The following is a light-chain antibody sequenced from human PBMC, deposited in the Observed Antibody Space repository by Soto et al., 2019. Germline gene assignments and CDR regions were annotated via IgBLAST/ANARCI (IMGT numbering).Light chain of an antibody. CDR3: VLYMGSGFWV. V-gene: IGLV8-61*01. CDR2: NTN. Sequence: QTVVTQEPSLSVSPGTTAILTCGLSSGSVSTTSYPSWYQQIPGQPPRTLIYNTNIRSSGVPDRFSGSILENKAVLTITGAQADDECDYYCVLYMGSGFWVFGGGTKLTVL. J-gene: IGLJ3*02. CDR1: SGSVSTTSY.